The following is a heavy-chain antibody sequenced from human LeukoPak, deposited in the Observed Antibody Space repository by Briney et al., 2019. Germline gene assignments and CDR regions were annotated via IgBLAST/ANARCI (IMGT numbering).Heavy chain of an antibody. CDR1: GFTFSSYS. J-gene: IGHJ4*02. CDR3: ARDHGSGWHDFDY. CDR2: ISSSSSYI. V-gene: IGHV3-21*01. Sequence: GGSLRLSCAASGFTFSSYSMNWVRQAPGKGLEWVSSISSSSSYIYYADSVKGRFTISRDNAKNSLYLQTNSLRAEDTAVYYCARDHGSGWHDFDYWGQGTLVTVSS. D-gene: IGHD6-19*01.